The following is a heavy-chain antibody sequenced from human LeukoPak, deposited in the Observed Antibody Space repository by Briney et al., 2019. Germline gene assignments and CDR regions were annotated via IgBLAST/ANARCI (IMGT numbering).Heavy chain of an antibody. D-gene: IGHD3-16*01. Sequence: SQTLSLTCTVSGGSIRSGDYYWNWIRQPPGKGLEWIGCIYYSGSTYYSPSLKSRLTMSLDTSRNQFSLKLSSVTAADTAVYYCARGETYPLWVWGQGTLVTVSS. V-gene: IGHV4-30-4*01. J-gene: IGHJ4*02. CDR2: IYYSGST. CDR3: ARGETYPLWV. CDR1: GGSIRSGDYY.